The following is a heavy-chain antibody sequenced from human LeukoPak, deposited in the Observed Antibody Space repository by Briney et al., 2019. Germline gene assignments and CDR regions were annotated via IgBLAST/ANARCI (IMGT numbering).Heavy chain of an antibody. CDR1: GFTFSSYS. J-gene: IGHJ4*02. CDR2: ISSSSSYI. Sequence: GGSLRLSCAASGFTFSSYSMNWVRQAPGKGLEWVSSISSSSSYIYYADSVKGRFTISRDNAKNSLYLQMNSLRAEDTAVYYCARDLSIAARPDYFDYWGRGTLVTVSS. D-gene: IGHD6-6*01. V-gene: IGHV3-21*01. CDR3: ARDLSIAARPDYFDY.